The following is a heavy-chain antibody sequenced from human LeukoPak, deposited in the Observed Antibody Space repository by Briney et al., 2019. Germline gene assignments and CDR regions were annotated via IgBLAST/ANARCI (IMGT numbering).Heavy chain of an antibody. J-gene: IGHJ4*02. D-gene: IGHD4-17*01. V-gene: IGHV3-48*02. Sequence: GGSLRLSCAASGFTFSSYNMNWVRQAPGKGLEWVSYISRSSSSTYYADSVKGRFTISRDNAKNSVYLQMNSLSDEDTAVYRCARDYGDHGEYFDCWGQGTLVTVSS. CDR2: ISRSSSST. CDR3: ARDYGDHGEYFDC. CDR1: GFTFSSYN.